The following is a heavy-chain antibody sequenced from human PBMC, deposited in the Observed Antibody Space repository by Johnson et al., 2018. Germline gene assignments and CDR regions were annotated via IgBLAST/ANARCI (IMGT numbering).Heavy chain of an antibody. J-gene: IGHJ6*03. D-gene: IGHD6-6*01. CDR1: GFTFSSYA. CDR2: ISSSSSYI. V-gene: IGHV3-21*01. CDR3: AREQFVTYYYYYMDV. Sequence: EVQLVETGGGVVQPGRSLRLSCAASGFTFSSYAMHWVRQAPGKGLEWVSSISSSSSYIYYADSVKGRFTISRDNAKNSRYLQRNSLRAEDTAVYYCAREQFVTYYYYYMDVWGKGTTVTVSS.